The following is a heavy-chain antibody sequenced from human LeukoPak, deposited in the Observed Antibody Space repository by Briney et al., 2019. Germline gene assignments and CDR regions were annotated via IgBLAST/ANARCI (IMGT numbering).Heavy chain of an antibody. V-gene: IGHV4-34*01. CDR2: INHSGST. CDR3: ARVQGGYYDSSGYHPAFDI. Sequence: SETLSLTCAVSGGSFSGYYWTWIRQPPGKGLEWIGEINHSGSTNYNPSLKSRVTISVDTSKNQFSLKLSSVTAADTAVYYCARVQGGYYDSSGYHPAFDIWGQGTMVTVSS. J-gene: IGHJ3*02. CDR1: GGSFSGYY. D-gene: IGHD3-22*01.